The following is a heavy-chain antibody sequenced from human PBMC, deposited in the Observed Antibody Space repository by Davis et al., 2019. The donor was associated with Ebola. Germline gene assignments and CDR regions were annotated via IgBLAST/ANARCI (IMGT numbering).Heavy chain of an antibody. CDR2: IRSKANSYAT. J-gene: IGHJ4*02. CDR1: GFTFSGSA. CDR3: TAGCSGGSCYGDV. Sequence: GGSLRLSCAASGFTFSGSAMHWVRQAPGKGLEWVGRIRSKANSYATAYAASVKGRFTISRDDSKNTAYLQMNSLKTEDTAVYYCTAGCSGGSCYGDVWGQGTLVTVSS. V-gene: IGHV3-73*01. D-gene: IGHD2-15*01.